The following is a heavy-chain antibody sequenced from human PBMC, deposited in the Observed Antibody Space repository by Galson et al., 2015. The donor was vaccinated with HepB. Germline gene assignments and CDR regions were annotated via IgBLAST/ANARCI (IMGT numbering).Heavy chain of an antibody. D-gene: IGHD1-20*01. J-gene: IGHJ4*02. V-gene: IGHV1-69*13. CDR1: GGTFSSYA. CDR2: IIPDFGIV. CDR3: ARVGISGSFYYYFDY. Sequence: SVKVSCKASGGTFSSYAIGWVRQAPGQGLEWMGGIIPDFGIVKYAQNFQGRVTITADASTSTAYMELRSLRSEDTAVYYCARVGISGSFYYYFDYWGQGTLVTVSS.